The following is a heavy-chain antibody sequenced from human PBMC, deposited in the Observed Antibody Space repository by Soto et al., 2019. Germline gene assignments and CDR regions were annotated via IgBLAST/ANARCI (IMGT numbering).Heavy chain of an antibody. D-gene: IGHD3-10*01. J-gene: IGHJ3*02. Sequence: QPGGSLRLSCAASGFTFSSYSMNWVRQAPGKGLEWVSYISSSSSTIYYADSVKGRFTISRDNAKNSLYLQMNSLRAEDTAVYYCARECLPSVRGVMVPAFDIWGQGTMVTVSS. CDR1: GFTFSSYS. CDR2: ISSSSSTI. V-gene: IGHV3-48*01. CDR3: ARECLPSVRGVMVPAFDI.